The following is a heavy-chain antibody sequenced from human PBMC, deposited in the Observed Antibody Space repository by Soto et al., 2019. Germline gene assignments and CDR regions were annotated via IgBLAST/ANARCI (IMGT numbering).Heavy chain of an antibody. J-gene: IGHJ4*02. CDR3: ARDEFGDPGVY. D-gene: IGHD4-17*01. CDR2: ISAYNGNT. CDR1: GYTFTSYG. V-gene: IGHV1-18*01. Sequence: ASLKVSCKASGYTFTSYGISWVRQAPGQGLEWMGWISAYNGNTNYAQKLQGRVTMTTDTSTSPAYMELMSLRSDDTAVYYCARDEFGDPGVYWGQGTLVTVSS.